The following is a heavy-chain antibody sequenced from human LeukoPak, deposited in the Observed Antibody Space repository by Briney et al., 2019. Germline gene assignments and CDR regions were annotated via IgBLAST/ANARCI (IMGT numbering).Heavy chain of an antibody. D-gene: IGHD2-15*01. V-gene: IGHV1-18*01. CDR1: GYTFTSYG. J-gene: IGHJ4*02. CDR3: ARSCSGGSCYWGGGDY. CDR2: ISAYNGNT. Sequence: ASVKVSCKASGYTFTSYGISWVRQAPGQGLEWMGWISAYNGNTNYAQKPQGRVTMTTDTSTSTAYMELRSLRSDDTAVYYCARSCSGGSCYWGGGDYWGQGTLVTVSS.